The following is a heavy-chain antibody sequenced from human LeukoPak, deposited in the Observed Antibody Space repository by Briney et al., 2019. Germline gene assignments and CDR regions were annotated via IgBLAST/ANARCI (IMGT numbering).Heavy chain of an antibody. J-gene: IGHJ4*02. CDR3: ARRYYDNFDY. Sequence: GGSLRLSCAASGFTFSSYGMHWVRQAPGKGLEWVAVISYDGSNKYYANSVKGRFTISRDNSKNTLYLQMNSLRAEDTAVYYCARRYYDNFDYWGQGTLVTVSS. D-gene: IGHD3-22*01. CDR1: GFTFSSYG. V-gene: IGHV3-30*03. CDR2: ISYDGSNK.